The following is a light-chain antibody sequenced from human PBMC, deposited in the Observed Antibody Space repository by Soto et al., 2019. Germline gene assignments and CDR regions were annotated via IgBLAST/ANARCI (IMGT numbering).Light chain of an antibody. J-gene: IGKJ1*01. CDR1: QSVSSN. Sequence: EILMTQSPGTLSVSPGERATLSCRASQSVSSNLAWYQQKPGQAPSLLIYGAFTRATGIPARFSGTGSGTEFTLTISSLQSEDFALYYCQQYNDWPLTFGQGTKVEI. V-gene: IGKV3-15*01. CDR2: GAF. CDR3: QQYNDWPLT.